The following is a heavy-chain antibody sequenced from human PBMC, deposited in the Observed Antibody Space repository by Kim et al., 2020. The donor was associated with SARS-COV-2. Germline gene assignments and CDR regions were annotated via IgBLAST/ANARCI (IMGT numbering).Heavy chain of an antibody. CDR2: INPNSGGT. CDR1: GYTFTGYY. CDR3: ARVFGFLEWKGGFNWFDP. V-gene: IGHV1-2*06. Sequence: ASVKVSCKASGYTFTGYYMHWVRQAPGQGLEWMGRINPNSGGTNYAQKFQGRVTMTRDTSISTAFMELSRLRSDDTAVYYCARVFGFLEWKGGFNWFDPWGQGTLVTVSS. J-gene: IGHJ5*02. D-gene: IGHD3-3*01.